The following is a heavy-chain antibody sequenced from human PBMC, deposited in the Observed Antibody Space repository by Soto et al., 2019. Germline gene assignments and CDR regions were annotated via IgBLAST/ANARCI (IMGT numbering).Heavy chain of an antibody. V-gene: IGHV1-69*02. J-gene: IGHJ4*02. D-gene: IGHD2-2*02. CDR2: IIPILGIA. Sequence: QVQRVQSGAEVKKPGSSVKVSCKASGGTFSSYTISWVRQAPGQGLEWMGRIIPILGIANYAQKFEGRVTITADKSTSTAYMALSSLRSEDTPVYYCTIEYWSSTSCYREYWGQGTLVTVSS. CDR1: GGTFSSYT. CDR3: TIEYWSSTSCYREY.